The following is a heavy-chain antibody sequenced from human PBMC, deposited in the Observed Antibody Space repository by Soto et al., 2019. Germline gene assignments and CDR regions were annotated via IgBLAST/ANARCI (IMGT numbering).Heavy chain of an antibody. D-gene: IGHD3-16*01. CDR2: IYNSGST. V-gene: IGHV4-30-4*01. CDR3: ARNDYDYVWESPGGDAFDI. Sequence: SETLSLTCTVSGGSISSGDYYWNWIRQPPGKGLEWIGFIYNSGSTYYNPSLKSRVTISVDTSKNQFSLKLTSVTAADTAVYYCARNDYDYVWESPGGDAFDIWGQGTLVTVSS. J-gene: IGHJ3*02. CDR1: GGSISSGDYY.